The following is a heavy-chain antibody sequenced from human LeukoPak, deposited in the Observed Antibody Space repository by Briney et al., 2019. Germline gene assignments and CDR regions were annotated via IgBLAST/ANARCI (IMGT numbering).Heavy chain of an antibody. CDR3: ATPIDSSGYHYGVGDPDRFDY. V-gene: IGHV1-24*01. CDR2: FDPEDGET. CDR1: GYTLTELS. D-gene: IGHD3-22*01. J-gene: IGHJ4*02. Sequence: ASVKVSCKVSGYTLTELSMHWVRQAPGKGLEWMGGFDPEDGETIYAQKFQGRVTMTEDTSTDTAYMELSSLRSEDTAVYYCATPIDSSGYHYGVGDPDRFDYWGQGTLVTVSS.